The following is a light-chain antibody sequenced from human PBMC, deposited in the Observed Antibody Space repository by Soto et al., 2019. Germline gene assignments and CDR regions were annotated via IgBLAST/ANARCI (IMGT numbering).Light chain of an antibody. V-gene: IGLV1-51*01. J-gene: IGLJ2*01. CDR2: DNN. Sequence: QSVLTQPPSVSAAPGQRVTISCSGSSSNIGNRDVYWYQHLPGTAPKLLIYDNNNRPSGIPDPFSGSKSGTSATLGITGLQTGDEADYYCEAWDSSLRARLFGGGTKVTV. CDR3: EAWDSSLRARL. CDR1: SSNIGNRD.